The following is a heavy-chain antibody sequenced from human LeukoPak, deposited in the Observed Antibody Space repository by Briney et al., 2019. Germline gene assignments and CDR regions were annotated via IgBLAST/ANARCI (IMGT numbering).Heavy chain of an antibody. CDR2: ISSSSSYI. D-gene: IGHD3-22*01. V-gene: IGHV3-21*01. CDR1: GFTFSSYS. Sequence: KTGGSLRLSCAASGFTFSSYSMNWVRQAPGKGLEWVSSISSSSSYIYYADSVKGRFTISRDNAKNSLYLQMNSLRAEDTAVYYCARDGYYDSNFFDYWGQGTLVTVSS. J-gene: IGHJ4*02. CDR3: ARDGYYDSNFFDY.